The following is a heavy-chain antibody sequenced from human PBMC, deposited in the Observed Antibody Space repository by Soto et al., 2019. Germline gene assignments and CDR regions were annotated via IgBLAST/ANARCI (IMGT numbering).Heavy chain of an antibody. CDR2: IIPILGIA. J-gene: IGHJ4*02. CDR3: ARVGQDGDSDY. CDR1: GGTFSSYT. Sequence: QVQLVQSGAEVKKPGSSVKVSCKASGGTFSSYTISWVRQAPGQGLEWMGRIIPILGIANYAQKFQGRVTITADKSTSTAYMELSSLSSEDTAVYYCARVGQDGDSDYWGQGTLVTVSS. D-gene: IGHD1-26*01. V-gene: IGHV1-69*02.